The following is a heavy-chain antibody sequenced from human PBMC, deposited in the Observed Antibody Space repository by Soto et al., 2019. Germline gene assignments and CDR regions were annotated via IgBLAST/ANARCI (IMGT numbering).Heavy chain of an antibody. J-gene: IGHJ6*02. V-gene: IGHV1-46*01. CDR1: GYTFTSYY. Sequence: ASVKVSCKASGYTFTSYYMHWVRQAPGQGLEWMGIINPSGGSTSYAQKFQGRVTMTRDTSTSTVYMELSSLRSEDTAAYYCARVPYYYDSSGYYARGMDVWGQGTTVTVSS. D-gene: IGHD3-22*01. CDR2: INPSGGST. CDR3: ARVPYYYDSSGYYARGMDV.